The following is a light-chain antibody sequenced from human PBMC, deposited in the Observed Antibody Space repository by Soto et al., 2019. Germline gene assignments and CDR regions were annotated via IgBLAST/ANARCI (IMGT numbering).Light chain of an antibody. Sequence: QSVLTQPASVSGSPGQSITISCSGTSSDVGNYNLVSWYRQYPGKAPKVVIYEVNKRPSGVSNRFSGSKSGNTASLTISGLQAEDEADYYCCSYAGSHASIFGGGTKLTVL. CDR3: CSYAGSHASI. CDR1: SSDVGNYNL. CDR2: EVN. J-gene: IGLJ2*01. V-gene: IGLV2-23*02.